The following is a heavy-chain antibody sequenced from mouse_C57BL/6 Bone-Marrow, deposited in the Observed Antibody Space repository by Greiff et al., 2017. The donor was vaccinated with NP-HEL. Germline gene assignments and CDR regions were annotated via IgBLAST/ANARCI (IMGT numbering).Heavy chain of an antibody. Sequence: QVQLQQPGAELVKPGASVKLSCKASGYTFTSYWMQWVKQRPGQGLEWSGEIDPSDSYPNYNQKFKGKATLTVDTSSSTAYMQLSSLTSEDSAVYYCARSPFYYGSSYEGDWYFDVWGTGTTVTVSS. J-gene: IGHJ1*03. CDR2: IDPSDSYP. V-gene: IGHV1-50*01. D-gene: IGHD1-1*01. CDR3: ARSPFYYGSSYEGDWYFDV. CDR1: GYTFTSYW.